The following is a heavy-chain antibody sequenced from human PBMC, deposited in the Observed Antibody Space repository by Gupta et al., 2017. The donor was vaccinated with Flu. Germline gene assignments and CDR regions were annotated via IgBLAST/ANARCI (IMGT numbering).Heavy chain of an antibody. D-gene: IGHD5-18*01. Sequence: RDKDMSWIRQAPGKGLEWVSHSSGTARTINDADSVKGRFTISRDNAKNSLYLQMKNLRADDTAVYYGARPDSYGNWFFVLWGRGTLVSVSS. J-gene: IGHJ2*01. V-gene: IGHV3-11*01. CDR2: SSGTARTI. CDR1: RDKD. CDR3: ARPDSYGNWFFVL.